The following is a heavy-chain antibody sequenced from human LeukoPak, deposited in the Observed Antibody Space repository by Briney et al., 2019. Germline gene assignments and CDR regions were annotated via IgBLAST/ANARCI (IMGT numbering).Heavy chain of an antibody. CDR2: IYYSGST. CDR3: AKAPFRAAAGPFDY. D-gene: IGHD6-13*01. Sequence: SQTLSLTCTVSGGSISSGGYYWSWIRQHPGRGLEWIGYIYYSGSTYYNPSLKSRVTISVDTSKNQFSLKLSSVTAADTAVYYCAKAPFRAAAGPFDYWGQGTLVTVSS. J-gene: IGHJ4*02. V-gene: IGHV4-31*03. CDR1: GGSISSGGYY.